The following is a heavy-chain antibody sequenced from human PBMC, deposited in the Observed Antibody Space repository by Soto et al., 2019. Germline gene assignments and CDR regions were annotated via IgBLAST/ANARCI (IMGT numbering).Heavy chain of an antibody. V-gene: IGHV4-59*11. D-gene: IGHD7-27*01. Sequence: QVQLQESGPGLVKPSETLSLTCSFSGGSISNHYWSWIRQPPGKGLEWIGYIYYNGNTNYNPSLKSRVTMSVDTSRNQISLKLTTVTAADTAVYYCTRANWYSEYWGQGTLVTVSS. J-gene: IGHJ4*02. CDR2: IYYNGNT. CDR3: TRANWYSEY. CDR1: GGSISNHY.